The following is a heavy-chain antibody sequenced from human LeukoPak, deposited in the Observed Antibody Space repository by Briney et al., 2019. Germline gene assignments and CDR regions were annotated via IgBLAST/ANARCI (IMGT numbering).Heavy chain of an antibody. CDR1: GFTFSNAY. CDR3: TTVPRITIFGVLDY. CDR2: IKSETDGGTI. J-gene: IGHJ4*02. D-gene: IGHD3-3*01. Sequence: GGSLRLSCAASGFTFSNAYMSGGRQPPGEGLEWGGRIKSETDGGTIEYAGQVKGRFTMSTDDSKNTLYLHMNSLKTEDTAMYYCTTVPRITIFGVLDYWGQGTLVTVSS. V-gene: IGHV3-15*01.